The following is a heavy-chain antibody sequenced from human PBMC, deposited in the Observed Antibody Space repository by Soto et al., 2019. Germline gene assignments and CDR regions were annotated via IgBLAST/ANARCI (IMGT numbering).Heavy chain of an antibody. CDR1: GYTFTGYY. CDR2: INPNSGGT. J-gene: IGHJ6*01. V-gene: IGHV1-2*02. D-gene: IGHD5-18*01. CDR3: AXDRWDTAMADYYYGMDV. Sequence: GASVKVSCKASGYTFTGYYMHWVRQAPGQGLEWMGWINPNSGGTNYAQKFQGRVTMTRDTSISTAYMELSRLRSDDTAVYYCAXDRWDTAMADYYYGMDVWGQGTTVTVSS.